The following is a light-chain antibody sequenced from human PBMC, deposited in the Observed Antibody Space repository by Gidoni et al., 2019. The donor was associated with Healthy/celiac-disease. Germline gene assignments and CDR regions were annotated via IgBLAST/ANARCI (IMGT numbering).Light chain of an antibody. CDR3: QQYGSSPTT. Sequence: ELVLTQSPGTLSLSPGERATLSCRASQSVSSSYLACYQQKTGQAPRLLIYGASSRATGIPDRFSGSGSGTDFTLTISRLEPEDFAVYYCQQYGSSPTTSGQGTKVEIK. CDR1: QSVSSSY. V-gene: IGKV3-20*01. J-gene: IGKJ1*01. CDR2: GAS.